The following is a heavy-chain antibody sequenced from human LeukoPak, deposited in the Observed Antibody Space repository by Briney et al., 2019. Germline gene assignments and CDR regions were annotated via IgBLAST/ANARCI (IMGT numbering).Heavy chain of an antibody. CDR1: GFTFSVHG. Sequence: PGGSLRLSCVASGFTFSVHGMTWVRQAPGEGLEWVSSVGGGIDIYYADSVKGRFTASRDDSMKTVYLQMNSLRAEDTAVYYCAKDATPHNGIWDNFDHRGQGTPVTVSS. J-gene: IGHJ4*02. CDR2: VGGGIDI. V-gene: IGHV3-23*01. D-gene: IGHD1-26*01. CDR3: AKDATPHNGIWDNFDH.